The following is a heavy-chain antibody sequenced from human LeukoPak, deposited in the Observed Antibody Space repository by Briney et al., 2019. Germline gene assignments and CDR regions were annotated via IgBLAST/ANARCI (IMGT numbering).Heavy chain of an antibody. CDR3: ARSRWLDAFDY. Sequence: GGSLRLSCAASGFTFSSYWMHWVRQAPGRGLVWVSRINSDGSTTNYADSVKGRFTISRDNAKNTLYLQMNSLRADDTAVYYCARSRWLDAFDYWGQGTLVTVSS. D-gene: IGHD6-19*01. CDR1: GFTFSSYW. V-gene: IGHV3-74*01. CDR2: INSDGSTT. J-gene: IGHJ4*02.